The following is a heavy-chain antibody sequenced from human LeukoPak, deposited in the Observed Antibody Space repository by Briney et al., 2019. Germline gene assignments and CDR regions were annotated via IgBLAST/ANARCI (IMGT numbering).Heavy chain of an antibody. CDR3: VKGDDSSSWPFDY. Sequence: PGGSLRLSCAASGFTFSSYGMHWVRQAPGKGLEWVAVISYDGSNKYYADSVKGRFTISRDNSKNTLYLQMNSLRAEDTAVYYCVKGDDSSSWPFDYWGQGTLVTVSS. J-gene: IGHJ4*02. CDR2: ISYDGSNK. D-gene: IGHD6-13*01. CDR1: GFTFSSYG. V-gene: IGHV3-30*18.